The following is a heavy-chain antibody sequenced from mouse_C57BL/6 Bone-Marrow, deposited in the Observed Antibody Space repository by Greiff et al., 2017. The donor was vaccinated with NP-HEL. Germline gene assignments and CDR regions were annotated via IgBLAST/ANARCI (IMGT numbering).Heavy chain of an antibody. D-gene: IGHD1-1*01. J-gene: IGHJ2*01. CDR2: IYPRSGNT. CDR3: TVLLNRPYFDY. CDR1: GYTFTSYG. Sequence: QGQRQQFGGGRARPGASVKLSCKASGYTFTSYGISWVKQRTGQGLEWIGEIYPRSGNTYYNEKFKGKATLTADKSSSTAYMELRSLTSEDSAVYFCTVLLNRPYFDYWGQGNNITVYS. V-gene: IGHV1-81*01.